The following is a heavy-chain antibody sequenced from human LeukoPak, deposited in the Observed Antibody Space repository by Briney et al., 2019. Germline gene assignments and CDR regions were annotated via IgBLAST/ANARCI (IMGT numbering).Heavy chain of an antibody. V-gene: IGHV3-74*01. CDR3: ASLRGVVATTYYYYYYYMDV. D-gene: IGHD5-12*01. CDR2: INSDGSST. Sequence: GSLRLSCAASGFTFSSYWMHWVRQAPGKGLVWVSRINSDGSSTSYADSVKGRFTISRDNAKNTLYLQMNSLRAEDTAVYYCASLRGVVATTYYYYYYYMDVWGKGTTVTVSS. J-gene: IGHJ6*03. CDR1: GFTFSSYW.